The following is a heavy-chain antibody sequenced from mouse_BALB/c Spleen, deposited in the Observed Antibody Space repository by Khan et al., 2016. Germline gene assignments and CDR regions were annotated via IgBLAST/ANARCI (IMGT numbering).Heavy chain of an antibody. V-gene: IGHV6-6*01. CDR3: RSVYFDY. Sequence: EVKLEVSGGGLVQPGGSMKLSCAASGFTFSDAWMDWVRQSPEKGLEWVAEIRSKANNHATYYAESVKGRFTISRADSENSVHLQMNNLRTEDTGIYYCRSVYFDYWGQGTTLTVSS. CDR2: IRSKANNHAT. J-gene: IGHJ2*01. CDR1: GFTFSDAW.